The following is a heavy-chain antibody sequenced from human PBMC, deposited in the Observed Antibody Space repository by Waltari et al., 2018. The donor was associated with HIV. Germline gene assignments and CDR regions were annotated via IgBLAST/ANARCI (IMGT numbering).Heavy chain of an antibody. D-gene: IGHD1-1*01. V-gene: IGHV3-30*18. Sequence: QVQLVESGGGVVQPGRSLGLSCAASGFTLGTYGLPWVGQAPGKGLEWVAFIAYDGDNKYYADSVKGRCTLSRDNSKNTVYLQINSLRAEDSAVYYCAKDKGGVTYIFDYWGQGTLVTVSS. CDR3: AKDKGGVTYIFDY. CDR1: GFTLGTYG. CDR2: IAYDGDNK. J-gene: IGHJ4*02.